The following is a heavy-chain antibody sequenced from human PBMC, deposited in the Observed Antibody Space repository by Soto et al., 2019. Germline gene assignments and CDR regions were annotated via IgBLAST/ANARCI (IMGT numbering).Heavy chain of an antibody. D-gene: IGHD3-10*01. J-gene: IGHJ5*02. CDR2: IYPGNSNT. CDR1: GYGFSIHW. CDR3: ARRRYYSPGLDP. V-gene: IGHV5-51*01. Sequence: GESLKISCKGSGYGFSIHWVAWLRQMPGKGLEWVGFIYPGNSNTMYSPSFQGHVTISADNSITTAYLQWFSLEASDTAMYYCARRRYYSPGLDPWGQGTQVTVSS.